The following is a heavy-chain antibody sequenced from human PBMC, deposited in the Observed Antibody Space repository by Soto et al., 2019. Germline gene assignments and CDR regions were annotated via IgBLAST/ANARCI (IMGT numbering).Heavy chain of an antibody. D-gene: IGHD4-17*01. CDR3: AKDQDDYGDSFLGDSYYYHPCALDV. J-gene: IGHJ6*02. Sequence: EVHLLESGGGLVQRGGSLRLSCATSGFIFSNFAMSWVRQAPWKGLEWVSTISGSSVTTSYADSVKGRIIISRDHAKATLFLHMNSLTAEDTAIYYCAKDQDDYGDSFLGDSYYYHPCALDVWGPGTTVTVSS. V-gene: IGHV3-23*01. CDR1: GFIFSNFA. CDR2: ISGSSVTT.